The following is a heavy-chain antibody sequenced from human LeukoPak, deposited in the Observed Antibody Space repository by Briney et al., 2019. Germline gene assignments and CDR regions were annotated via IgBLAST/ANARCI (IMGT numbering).Heavy chain of an antibody. J-gene: IGHJ6*03. CDR2: INAGNGNT. D-gene: IGHD1-26*01. CDR1: GYTFTGYY. Sequence: ASVKVSCKASGYTFTGYYMHWVRQAPGQRLEWMGWINAGNGNTKYSQKFQGRVTITRDTSASTAYMELSSLRSEDTAVYYCARGALGALYYMDVWGKGTTVTVSS. V-gene: IGHV1-3*01. CDR3: ARGALGALYYMDV.